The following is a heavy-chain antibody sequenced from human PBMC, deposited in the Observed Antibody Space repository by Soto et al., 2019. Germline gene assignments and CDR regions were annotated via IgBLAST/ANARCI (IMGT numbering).Heavy chain of an antibody. J-gene: IGHJ6*02. V-gene: IGHV1-69*06. CDR2: IIPIFGTA. CDR3: ARIAYYYDSGGYPNWDYYYGMDV. CDR1: GGTFSSYA. D-gene: IGHD3-22*01. Sequence: QVQLVQSGAEVKKPGSSVKVSCKASGGTFSSYAISWVRQAPGQGREWMGGIIPIFGTANYGQKFQGRVTITADKATSTAYIELSSQRSEDTAVYYCARIAYYYDSGGYPNWDYYYGMDVWGQGTTVTVSS.